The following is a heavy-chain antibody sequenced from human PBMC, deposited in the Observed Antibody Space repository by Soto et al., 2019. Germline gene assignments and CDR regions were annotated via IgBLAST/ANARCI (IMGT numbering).Heavy chain of an antibody. CDR3: ATAMYSGVAFDY. V-gene: IGHV1-24*01. CDR2: FGPEDGET. D-gene: IGHD1-26*01. Sequence: ASVKVSCKVSGYTLTELSMHWVRQAPGKGLEWMGGFGPEDGETIYAQKFQGRVTMTEDTSTDTAYMELSSLRSEDTAVYYCATAMYSGVAFDYWGQGTLVTVSS. J-gene: IGHJ4*02. CDR1: GYTLTELS.